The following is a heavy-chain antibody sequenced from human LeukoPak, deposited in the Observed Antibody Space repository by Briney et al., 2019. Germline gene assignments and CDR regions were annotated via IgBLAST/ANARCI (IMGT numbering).Heavy chain of an antibody. V-gene: IGHV3-48*02. Sequence: PGGSLRLSCVASGFTFSSFSMNWVRQAPGKGLEWISYTSASSSTMYYADSVKGRFTISRDNAKNSLSLQINSLRDEDTAVFYCARDAGTGYFDYWGQGTLVTVSS. CDR1: GFTFSSFS. J-gene: IGHJ4*02. CDR2: TSASSSTM. CDR3: ARDAGTGYFDY. D-gene: IGHD1-1*01.